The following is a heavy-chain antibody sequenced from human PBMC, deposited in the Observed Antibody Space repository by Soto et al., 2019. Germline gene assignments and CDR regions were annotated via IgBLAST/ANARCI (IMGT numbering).Heavy chain of an antibody. CDR2: ISYDGSNK. J-gene: IGHJ4*02. Sequence: GGSLRLSCAASGFTFSSYAMHWVRQAPGKGLEWVAVISYDGSNKYYADSVKGRLTISRDNSRDTLYLQMNSLRADDTAVYYFAKDELVGATLGLPSGNDYRAQRTLVTGSS. CDR1: GFTFSSYA. CDR3: AKDELVGATLGLPSGNDY. D-gene: IGHD1-26*01. V-gene: IGHV3-30*18.